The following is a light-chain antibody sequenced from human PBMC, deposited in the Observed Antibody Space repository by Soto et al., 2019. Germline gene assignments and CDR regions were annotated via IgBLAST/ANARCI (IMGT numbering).Light chain of an antibody. Sequence: ESVLTQSPGTLSLSPGERATLSCRASQSVSSNYLAWYQQKPGQAPRLLIYGASPRATGVPDRFSGSGSGTDFTLIISRLEPEDSAVYYCQQYGSSPTWTFGQGTKVEIK. CDR3: QQYGSSPTWT. V-gene: IGKV3-20*01. J-gene: IGKJ1*01. CDR1: QSVSSNY. CDR2: GAS.